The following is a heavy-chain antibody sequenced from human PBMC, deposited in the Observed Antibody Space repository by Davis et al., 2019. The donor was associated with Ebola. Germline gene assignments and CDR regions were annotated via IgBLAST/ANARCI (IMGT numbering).Heavy chain of an antibody. CDR1: GFTFSSYS. Sequence: GESLKTSCAASGFTFSSYSMNWVRQAPGKGLEWVSYISSSSSTIYYADSVKGRFTISRDNAKNSLYLQMNSLRAEDTALYYCAKGGATTYYYYGMDVWGQGTTVTVSS. CDR3: AKGGATTYYYYGMDV. V-gene: IGHV3-48*01. J-gene: IGHJ6*02. D-gene: IGHD1-26*01. CDR2: ISSSSSTI.